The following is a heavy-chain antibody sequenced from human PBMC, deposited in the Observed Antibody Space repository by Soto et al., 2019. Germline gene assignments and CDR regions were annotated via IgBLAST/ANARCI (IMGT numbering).Heavy chain of an antibody. Sequence: PVGSVRLSCAASGFTFSNAWMSWVRQAPGKGLEWVGRIKSKTDGGTTDYAAPVKGRFTISRDDSKNTLYLQMNSLKTEDTAAYYCTTVPSVTTHYYYYYGMDVWGQGTTVTVSS. CDR1: GFTFSNAW. CDR2: IKSKTDGGTT. D-gene: IGHD4-17*01. V-gene: IGHV3-15*01. CDR3: TTVPSVTTHYYYYYGMDV. J-gene: IGHJ6*02.